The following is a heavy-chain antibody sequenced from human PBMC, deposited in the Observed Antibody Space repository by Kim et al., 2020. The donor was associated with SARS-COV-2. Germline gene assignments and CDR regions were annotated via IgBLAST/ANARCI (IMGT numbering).Heavy chain of an antibody. CDR3: ARDLWFGWFDP. D-gene: IGHD3-10*01. Sequence: TKDYQKVQGRVPITRDTPASTDYMELSSLRSEDTAVYYCARDLWFGWFDPWGQGTLVTVSS. V-gene: IGHV1-3*01. CDR2: T. J-gene: IGHJ5*02.